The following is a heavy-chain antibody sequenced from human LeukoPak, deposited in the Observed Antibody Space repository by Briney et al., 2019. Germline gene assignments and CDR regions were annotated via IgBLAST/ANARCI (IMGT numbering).Heavy chain of an antibody. CDR3: ARDRGYSNFDY. J-gene: IGHJ4*02. V-gene: IGHV3-7*05. CDR1: GFTFSSYW. Sequence: GGSLRLSCAASGFTFSSYWMSWVRQAPGKGLEWVASINQDGSEKNYVDSVKGRFTISRDNAKNSLSLQMNSLRAEDTAVYYCARDRGYSNFDYWGQGTLVTVSS. D-gene: IGHD5-18*01. CDR2: INQDGSEK.